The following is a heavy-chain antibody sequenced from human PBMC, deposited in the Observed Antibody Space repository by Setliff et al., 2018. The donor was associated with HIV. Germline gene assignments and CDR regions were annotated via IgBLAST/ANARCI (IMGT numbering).Heavy chain of an antibody. CDR2: LYGSGDT. J-gene: IGHJ4*02. Sequence: GGSLRLSCVTSGFFFGSYAMAWVRQAPGKRPEWVSTLYGSGDTYHADSVKGRFTLSRDTSKNTMYLQLNSLRHEDTALYYCARVLPYNSALDNWGQGTLVTVSS. CDR1: GFFFGSYA. D-gene: IGHD6-25*01. CDR3: ARVLPYNSALDN. V-gene: IGHV3-66*02.